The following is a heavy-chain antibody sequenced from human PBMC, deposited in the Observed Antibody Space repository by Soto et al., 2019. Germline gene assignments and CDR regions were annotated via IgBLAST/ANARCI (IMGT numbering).Heavy chain of an antibody. J-gene: IGHJ2*01. V-gene: IGHV1-18*01. D-gene: IGHD3-16*02. CDR2: ISAYNGNT. CDR3: AAGPLVLEWFDYIWGSYRQRLFKYFDL. Sequence: QVQLVQSGAEVKKPGASVKVSCKASGYTFTSYGISWVRQAPGQGLEWMGWISAYNGNTNYAQKLQGRVTLTTDTSTSTAYMALRSLRSDDTAVYYCAAGPLVLEWFDYIWGSYRQRLFKYFDLWGRGTLVTVSS. CDR1: GYTFTSYG.